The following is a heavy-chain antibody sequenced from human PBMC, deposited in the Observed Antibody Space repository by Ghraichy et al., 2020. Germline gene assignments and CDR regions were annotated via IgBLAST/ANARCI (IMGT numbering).Heavy chain of an antibody. CDR1: GFTFSSYS. J-gene: IGHJ3*02. V-gene: IGHV3-21*01. CDR3: ATEYAYYGAAFDI. D-gene: IGHD4/OR15-4a*01. Sequence: GGSLRLSCAASGFTFSSYSMNWVRQAPGKGLEWVSSISSSSSYIYYADSVKGRFTISRDNAKNSLYLQMNSLRAEDTAVYYCATEYAYYGAAFDIWGQGTMVTVSS. CDR2: ISSSSSYI.